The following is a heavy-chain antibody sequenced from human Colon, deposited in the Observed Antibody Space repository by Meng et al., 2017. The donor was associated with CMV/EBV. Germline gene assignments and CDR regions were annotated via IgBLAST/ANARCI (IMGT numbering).Heavy chain of an antibody. D-gene: IGHD1-1*01. V-gene: IGHV3-21*01. CDR1: GFTFSRYS. Sequence: GESLKISCAASGFTFSRYSMDWLRQAPGKGLEWVSSISRDSSSIYYSNSVRGRFTISRDDAENSLYLQMNSLRAEDTAFYYCARDRLEGDYSDPGFWGQGTLVTVSS. CDR3: ARDRLEGDYSDPGF. J-gene: IGHJ4*02. CDR2: ISRDSSSI.